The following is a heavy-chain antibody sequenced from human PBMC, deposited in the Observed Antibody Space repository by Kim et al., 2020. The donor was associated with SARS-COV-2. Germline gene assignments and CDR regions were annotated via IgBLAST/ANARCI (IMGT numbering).Heavy chain of an antibody. V-gene: IGHV3-30*02. D-gene: IGHD3-22*01. CDR3: ANLYDSSGAYYYYGMDV. J-gene: IGHJ6*02. Sequence: VKGRFTISRDNSKNTLYLQMNSLRAEDTAVYYCANLYDSSGAYYYYGMDVWGQGTTVTVSS.